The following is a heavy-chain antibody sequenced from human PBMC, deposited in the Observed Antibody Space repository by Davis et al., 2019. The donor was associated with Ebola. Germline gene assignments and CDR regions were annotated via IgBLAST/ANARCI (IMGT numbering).Heavy chain of an antibody. V-gene: IGHV3-21*01. J-gene: IGHJ4*02. D-gene: IGHD5-12*01. CDR2: ISSSSSYI. Sequence: PGGSLRLSCAASGFTFSSYSMNWVRQAPGKGLEWVSSISSSSSYIHYADSVKGRFTISRDNAKNSLYLQMNSLRAEDTAVYYCARVRRRGYDYDYWGQGTLVTVSS. CDR3: ARVRRRGYDYDY. CDR1: GFTFSSYS.